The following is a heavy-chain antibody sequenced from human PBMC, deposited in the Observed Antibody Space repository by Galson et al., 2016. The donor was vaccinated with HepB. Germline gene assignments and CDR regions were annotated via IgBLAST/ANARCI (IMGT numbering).Heavy chain of an antibody. J-gene: IGHJ4*02. V-gene: IGHV4-31*03. CDR3: ARGEEFYDYSGYFRSSHFDY. D-gene: IGHD3-22*01. Sequence: TLSLTCSVTGDSIISGGHYWTWLRQDPGKGLEWIGYVSHRNSTYFSPSLNSRVTLSLDTSKNQFSLTLTSVTAADTAVYYCARGEEFYDYSGYFRSSHFDYWGQGTLVTGSS. CDR2: VSHRNST. CDR1: GDSIISGGHY.